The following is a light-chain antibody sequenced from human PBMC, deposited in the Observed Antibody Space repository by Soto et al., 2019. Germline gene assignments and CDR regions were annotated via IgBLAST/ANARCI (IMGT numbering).Light chain of an antibody. CDR2: DAS. CDR3: QHSNCYST. CDR1: QSISSW. Sequence: ENRVATACLARQSISSWLAWYQQKPGKAPKLLIYDASSLESGVPSRFSGSGSGTECTLTICSLQADDFTTYYCQHSNCYSTCGQEISVDIK. J-gene: IGKJ1*01. V-gene: IGKV1-5*01.